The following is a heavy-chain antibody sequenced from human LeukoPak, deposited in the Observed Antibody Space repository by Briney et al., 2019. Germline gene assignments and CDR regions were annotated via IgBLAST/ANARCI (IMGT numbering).Heavy chain of an antibody. CDR1: GYTFTSYD. D-gene: IGHD3-22*01. V-gene: IGHV1-8*02. CDR3: AREGSYDSSGYYYYYYMDV. Sequence: ASVKVSCKASGYTFTSYDINWVRQATGQGLEWMGWMNPNSGNTGYAQKLQGRVTMTTDTSTSTAYMELRSLRSDDTAVYYCAREGSYDSSGYYYYYYMDVWGKGTTVTVSS. CDR2: MNPNSGNT. J-gene: IGHJ6*03.